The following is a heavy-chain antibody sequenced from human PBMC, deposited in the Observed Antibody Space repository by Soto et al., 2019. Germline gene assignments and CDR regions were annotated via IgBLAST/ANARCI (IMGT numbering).Heavy chain of an antibody. V-gene: IGHV3-23*01. CDR2: ISGSGGST. Sequence: EVQLLESGGGLVPPGGSLRLSCAASGFTFTSYAMSWVRQAPGKGLEWVSLISGSGGSTYYADSVKGRFTISRDDPKNAVYLQMDSLRAEDTAVYYCAKQRGYSSGWYGAFDIWGQGTMVTVSS. CDR1: GFTFTSYA. J-gene: IGHJ3*02. CDR3: AKQRGYSSGWYGAFDI. D-gene: IGHD6-19*01.